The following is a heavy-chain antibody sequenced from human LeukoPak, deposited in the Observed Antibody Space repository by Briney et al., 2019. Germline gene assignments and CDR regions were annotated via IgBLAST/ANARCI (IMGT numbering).Heavy chain of an antibody. CDR2: ISWNSGSI. J-gene: IGHJ3*02. V-gene: IGHV3-9*01. CDR1: GFTFDDYA. CDR3: AKETGIAVAGMSHDAFDI. D-gene: IGHD6-19*01. Sequence: GGSLRLSCAASGFTFDDYAMHWVLQAPGKGLEWVSGISWNSGSIGYADSVKGRFTISRDNAKNSLYLQMNSLRAEDTALYYCAKETGIAVAGMSHDAFDIWGQGTMVTVSS.